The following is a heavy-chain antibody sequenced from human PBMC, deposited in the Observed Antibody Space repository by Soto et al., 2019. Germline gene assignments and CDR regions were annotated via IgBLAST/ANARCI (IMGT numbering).Heavy chain of an antibody. CDR1: GFTFSSYA. CDR2: ISYDGSNK. V-gene: IGHV3-30-3*01. J-gene: IGHJ4*02. Sequence: LRLSCAASGFTFSSYAMHWVRQAPGKGLEWVAVISYDGSNKYYADSVKGRFTISRDNSKNTLYLQMNSLRAEDTAVYYCARDEGIDYWGQGTLVTVSS. CDR3: ARDEGIDY.